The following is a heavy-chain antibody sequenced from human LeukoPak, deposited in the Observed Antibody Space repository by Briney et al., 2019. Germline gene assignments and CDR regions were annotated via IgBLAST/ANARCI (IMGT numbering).Heavy chain of an antibody. J-gene: IGHJ4*02. CDR1: GFTVSSNY. CDR3: ARAEYYYDSSGYWAFDY. V-gene: IGHV3-66*01. CDR2: IYSGGST. D-gene: IGHD3-22*01. Sequence: GGSLRLSCAASGFTVSSNYMSWVRQAPGKGLEWVSVIYSGGSTYYADSVKGRFTISRDNSKNTLYLRMNSLRAEDTAVYYCARAEYYYDSSGYWAFDYWGQGTLVTVSS.